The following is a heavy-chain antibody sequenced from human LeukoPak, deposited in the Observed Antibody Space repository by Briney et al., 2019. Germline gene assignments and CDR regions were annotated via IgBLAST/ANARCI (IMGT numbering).Heavy chain of an antibody. CDR1: GYTFTGYY. D-gene: IGHD6-19*01. CDR3: ARDPGQWLVRLYYFDY. Sequence: ASVNVSCKASGYTFTGYYMHWVRQAPGQGLEWMGRINPNSGGTNYAQKFQGRVTMTRDTSISTAYMEQSRLRSDDTAVYYCARDPGQWLVRLYYFDYWGQGTLVTVSS. J-gene: IGHJ4*02. CDR2: INPNSGGT. V-gene: IGHV1-2*06.